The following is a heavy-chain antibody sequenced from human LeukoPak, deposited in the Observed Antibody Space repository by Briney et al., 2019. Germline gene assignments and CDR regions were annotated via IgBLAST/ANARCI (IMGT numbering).Heavy chain of an antibody. CDR3: ARDREVDTAMATPQDY. Sequence: GGSLRLSCAASGFTFSSYAMSWVRQAPGKGLEWVSAISDTGGSTYYADSVRGRFTISRDNSKNTLYLQMNSLRAEDTAVYYCARDREVDTAMATPQDYWGQGTLVTVSS. V-gene: IGHV3-23*01. CDR2: ISDTGGST. D-gene: IGHD5-18*01. CDR1: GFTFSSYA. J-gene: IGHJ4*02.